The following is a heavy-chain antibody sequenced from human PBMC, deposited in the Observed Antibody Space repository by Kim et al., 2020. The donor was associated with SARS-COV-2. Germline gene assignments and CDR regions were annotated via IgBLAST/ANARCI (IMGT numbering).Heavy chain of an antibody. V-gene: IGHV1-3*01. D-gene: IGHD4-4*01. CDR1: GYFFTGHA. J-gene: IGHJ4*02. CDR3: ARGSTVAYH. CDR2: INAGSGNT. Sequence: ASVKVSCKASGYFFTGHAMHWVRQAPGQRPEWMGLINAGSGNTQYSQKFQGRVAITRDTSASTVYMDLSSLRSEDTAVYFCARGSTVAYHWGQGTLVTVS.